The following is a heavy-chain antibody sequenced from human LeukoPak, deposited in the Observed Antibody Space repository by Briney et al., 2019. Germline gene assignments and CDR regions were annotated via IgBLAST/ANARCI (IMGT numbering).Heavy chain of an antibody. CDR2: INSDGSST. J-gene: IGHJ4*02. V-gene: IGHV3-74*01. D-gene: IGHD3-10*01. CDR1: GFTFSSYW. Sequence: GGSLRLSCAPSGFTFSSYWMHWVRQAPGKGLVWVSRINSDGSSTSYADSVKGRFTISRDNAKNTLYLQMNSLRVEDTAVYYCARDYYGSGSYYEYPDYWGQGTLVTVSS. CDR3: ARDYYGSGSYYEYPDY.